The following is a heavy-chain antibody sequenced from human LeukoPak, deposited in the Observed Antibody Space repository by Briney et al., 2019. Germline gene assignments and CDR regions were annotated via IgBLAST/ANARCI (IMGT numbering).Heavy chain of an antibody. CDR2: ISFDGTNK. V-gene: IGHV3-30-3*01. Sequence: GGSLRLSCAASGFTFSNSAMHGVRQAPGKGLEWVAVISFDGTNKYYADSVKGRFTISRDNSKNTVYVQMSSLRGDDSGVSYCAAGSSVDCSRTSCPPTDYWGQVTLVTVSS. D-gene: IGHD2-2*01. J-gene: IGHJ4*02. CDR3: AAGSSVDCSRTSCPPTDY. CDR1: GFTFSNSA.